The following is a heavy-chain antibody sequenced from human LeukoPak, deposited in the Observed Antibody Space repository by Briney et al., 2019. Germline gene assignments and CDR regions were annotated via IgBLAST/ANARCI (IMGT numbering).Heavy chain of an antibody. J-gene: IGHJ1*01. Sequence: LRLSCAASGFTLDDYAMHWIRQPAGKGLEWIGRIYTSGSTDYNPSLKSRVTMSVDTSKNHLSLKLSSVTAADTAVYYCTREASGYSYGYEEHWGQGTLVTVSS. CDR3: TREASGYSYGYEEH. CDR2: IYTSGST. V-gene: IGHV4-4*07. CDR1: GFTLDDYA. D-gene: IGHD5-18*01.